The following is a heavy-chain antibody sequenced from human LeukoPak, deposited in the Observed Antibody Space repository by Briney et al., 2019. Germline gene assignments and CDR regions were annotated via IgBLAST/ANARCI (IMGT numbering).Heavy chain of an antibody. CDR3: ARRNGYYFDY. J-gene: IGHJ4*02. CDR2: IFHSGST. CDR1: GYSISSGYY. V-gene: IGHV4-38-2*01. Sequence: SETLSLTCAVSGYSISSGYYCCCIRQPPEKGLEWIGSIFHSGSTYYNPSLKSRVTLSTDTSKNQFSLKLSSVTAADTAMYYCARRNGYYFDYWGQGTLVTVSS. D-gene: IGHD3-22*01.